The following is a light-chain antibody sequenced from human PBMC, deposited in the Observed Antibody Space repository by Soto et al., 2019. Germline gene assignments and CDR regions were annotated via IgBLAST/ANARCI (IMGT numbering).Light chain of an antibody. CDR1: HNDIGTYDY. V-gene: IGLV2-14*03. CDR3: SSFTSDHIYV. J-gene: IGLJ1*01. CDR2: GVT. Sequence: QSVLAQPTSVSGSPGQSITISCTGNHNDIGTYDYVSWYQQHPGRAPRLLIYGVTTRPSGISDRFSASKSGLTASLTISGLQPEDEADYYSSSFTSDHIYVFGPGTKVTVL.